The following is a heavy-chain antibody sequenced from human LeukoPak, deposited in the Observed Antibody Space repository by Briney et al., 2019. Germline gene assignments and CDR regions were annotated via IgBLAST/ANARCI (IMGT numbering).Heavy chain of an antibody. J-gene: IGHJ4*02. CDR3: ARQYYDSSGYYFFDY. D-gene: IGHD3-22*01. CDR1: GGSISSGGYY. Sequence: SETLSLTCTVSGGSISSGGYYWSWIRQPPGKGLEWIGYIYHSGSTNYNPSLKSRVTISVDTSKNQFSLKLSSVTAADTAVYYCARQYYDSSGYYFFDYWGQGTLVTVSS. V-gene: IGHV4-61*08. CDR2: IYHSGST.